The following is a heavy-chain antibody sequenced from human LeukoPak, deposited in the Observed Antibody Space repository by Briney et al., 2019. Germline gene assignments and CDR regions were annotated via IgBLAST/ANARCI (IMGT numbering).Heavy chain of an antibody. CDR1: GFTPISYW. D-gene: IGHD4-17*01. CDR3: ARLRTVTTYHD. CDR2: IKQDGSEK. Sequence: GGSLRLSCAVSGFTPISYWMTWVRQAPGKGLEWVANIKQDGSEKYYVDSVKGRFTISRDNAKNSLYLQMNSLRAEDTAVYYCARLRTVTTYHDWGQGTLVTVSS. J-gene: IGHJ4*02. V-gene: IGHV3-7*01.